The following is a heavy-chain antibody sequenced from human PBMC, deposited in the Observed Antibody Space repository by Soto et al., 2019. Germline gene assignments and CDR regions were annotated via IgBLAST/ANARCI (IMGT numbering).Heavy chain of an antibody. D-gene: IGHD6-13*01. CDR1: GGSISSYY. Sequence: SETLSLTCTVSGGSISSYYWSWIRQPPGKGLEWIGYIYYSGSTYYNPSLKSRVTISVDTSKNQFSLKLSSVTAADTAVYYCARVGYSGSWNQALKPDANCFAPWGQGTLVPVSS. J-gene: IGHJ5*02. V-gene: IGHV4-59*08. CDR2: IYYSGST. CDR3: ARVGYSGSWNQALKPDANCFAP.